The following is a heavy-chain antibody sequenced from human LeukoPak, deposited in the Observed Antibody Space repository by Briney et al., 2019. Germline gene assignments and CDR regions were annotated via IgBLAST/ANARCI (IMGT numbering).Heavy chain of an antibody. CDR3: ARQWGYCSGASCYASWLGT. Sequence: SETLSLTCTVSGGSISSSSYYWGWIRQPPGKGLEWIGSIYYSGSTYYNPSLKSRVTISVDTSKNQFSLKLSSVTAADTAVYYCARQWGYCSGASCYASWLGTWGQGTLVTVSS. J-gene: IGHJ5*02. D-gene: IGHD2-15*01. V-gene: IGHV4-39*01. CDR1: GGSISSSSYY. CDR2: IYYSGST.